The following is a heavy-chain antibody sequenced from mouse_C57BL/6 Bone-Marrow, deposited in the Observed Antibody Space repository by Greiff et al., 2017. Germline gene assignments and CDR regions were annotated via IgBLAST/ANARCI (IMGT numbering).Heavy chain of an antibody. CDR3: ARVVRGGDYYVSSGIAY. V-gene: IGHV1-53*01. CDR2: INPSNGGT. Sequence: VQLQQPGTVLVKPGASVKLSCKASGYTFTSYWMHWVKQRPGQGLEWIGNINPSNGGTNYNETFTSKATLTVDNSSSTAYMQLRSLTSEASAVYYCARVVRGGDYYVSSGIAYWGQGTLVTVSA. D-gene: IGHD1-1*01. CDR1: GYTFTSYW. J-gene: IGHJ3*01.